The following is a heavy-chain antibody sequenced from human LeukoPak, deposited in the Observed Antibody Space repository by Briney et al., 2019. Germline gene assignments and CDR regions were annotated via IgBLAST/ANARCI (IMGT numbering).Heavy chain of an antibody. CDR2: ISSSGSTI. J-gene: IGHJ4*02. Sequence: GGSLGLSCAASGFTFSSYAMSWIRQAPGKGLEWVSYISSSGSTIYYADSVKGRFTISRDNAKNSLYLQMNSLRAEDTAVYYCARDRRYGDYDYWGQGTLVTVSS. V-gene: IGHV3-11*01. CDR1: GFTFSSYA. D-gene: IGHD4-17*01. CDR3: ARDRRYGDYDY.